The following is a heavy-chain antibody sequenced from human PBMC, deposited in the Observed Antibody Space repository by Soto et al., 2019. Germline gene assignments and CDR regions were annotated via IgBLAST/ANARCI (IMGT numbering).Heavy chain of an antibody. D-gene: IGHD3-22*01. CDR1: GGXISSGGYY. V-gene: IGHV4-31*03. CDR3: ARVMDYYDSSGYYYVPYYFDY. J-gene: IGHJ4*02. Sequence: SETLSLTCTVSGGXISSGGYYWSWIRQHPGKGLEWIGYIYYSGSTYYNPSLKSRVTISVDTSKNQFSLKLSSVTAADTAVYYCARVMDYYDSSGYYYVPYYFDYWGQGTLVTVSS. CDR2: IYYSGST.